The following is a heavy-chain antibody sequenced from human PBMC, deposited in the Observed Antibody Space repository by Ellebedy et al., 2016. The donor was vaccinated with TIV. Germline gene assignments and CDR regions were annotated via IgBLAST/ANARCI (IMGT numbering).Heavy chain of an antibody. CDR1: GYTHTGHY. CDR3: VRQRPSCNYGVCHSQAFDV. V-gene: IGHV1-2*02. J-gene: IGHJ3*01. D-gene: IGHD2-8*01. Sequence: ASVKVSXXSSGYTHTGHYIHWVRQAPGQALEWMGWINPDSGGTKYAETFQGRVTVTWDTSVSTAKMELRNLRSDDTAVYYCVRQRPSCNYGVCHSQAFDVWGQGTLVTASS. CDR2: INPDSGGT.